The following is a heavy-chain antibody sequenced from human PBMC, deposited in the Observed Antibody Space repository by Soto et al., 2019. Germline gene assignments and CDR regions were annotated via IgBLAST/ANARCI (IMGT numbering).Heavy chain of an antibody. J-gene: IGHJ6*02. V-gene: IGHV1-18*01. CDR2: ISPYNGNT. CDR1: GYTFTSYG. D-gene: IGHD3-10*01. Sequence: QVQLVQSGAEVKKPGASVKVSCKASGYTFTSYGISWVRQAPGQELEWMGWISPYNGNTNYAQKLQGRVTMTTDTSTSTAYMDLRSLRSDVTAVYYCARGIGGWFGVAYYYGMDVWGQGTTVTVSS. CDR3: ARGIGGWFGVAYYYGMDV.